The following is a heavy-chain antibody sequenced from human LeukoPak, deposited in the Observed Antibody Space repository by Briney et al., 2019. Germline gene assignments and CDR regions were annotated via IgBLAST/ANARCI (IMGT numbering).Heavy chain of an antibody. CDR3: ARHADSGFGELAFGY. CDR1: GGSISSSSYY. D-gene: IGHD3-10*01. Sequence: PSETLSLTCTVSGGSISSSSYYWGWIRQPPGKGLEWVGSIYYSGSTYYNPSLKSRVTISVDTSKNQFSLKLTSVTAADTAVYYCARHADSGFGELAFGYWGQGTLVTVSS. J-gene: IGHJ4*02. CDR2: IYYSGST. V-gene: IGHV4-39*01.